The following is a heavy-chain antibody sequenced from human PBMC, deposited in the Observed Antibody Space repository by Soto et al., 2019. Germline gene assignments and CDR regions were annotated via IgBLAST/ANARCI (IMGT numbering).Heavy chain of an antibody. CDR3: AKGSCSGGSCFRFDY. J-gene: IGHJ4*02. CDR1: GFTFTAYA. CDR2: ISGRGDDT. D-gene: IGHD2-15*01. Sequence: EEQLLESGGGLVQPGGSLRLSCAASGFTFTAYAMSWVRQAPGKGLEWISIISGRGDDTNYADSVKGRFTISRDNSKNTVYLQMNSLRAEDTAIYYCAKGSCSGGSCFRFDYWGQGTLVTVSS. V-gene: IGHV3-23*01.